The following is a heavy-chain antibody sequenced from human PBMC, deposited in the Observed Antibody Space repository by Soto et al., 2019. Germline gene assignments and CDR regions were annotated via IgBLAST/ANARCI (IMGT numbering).Heavy chain of an antibody. J-gene: IGHJ4*02. Sequence: LSLTYGVYGGSFSGYYWGWIGQPPGKGLEWIGEINHSGSTNYNPSLKSRVTISVDTAKNQFSLKLSSVTAADTAVYYCARRGYSYGYFDYWGQGTLVTVSS. CDR3: ARRGYSYGYFDY. CDR2: INHSGST. V-gene: IGHV4-34*01. CDR1: GGSFSGYY. D-gene: IGHD5-18*01.